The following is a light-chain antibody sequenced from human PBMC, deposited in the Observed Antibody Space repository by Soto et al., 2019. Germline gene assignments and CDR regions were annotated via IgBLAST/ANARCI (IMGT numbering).Light chain of an antibody. Sequence: QSALTQPASVSGSPGQSITISCTGTSSDVGSYKHVSWYQQYPGKAPKLMIYEATKRPSWVSNRFSGSKSGNTASLTISGLQAEDEAEYYCSSYTNINTRACVFGTGTKLTVL. V-gene: IGLV2-14*02. CDR3: SSYTNINTRACV. CDR2: EAT. J-gene: IGLJ1*01. CDR1: SSDVGSYKH.